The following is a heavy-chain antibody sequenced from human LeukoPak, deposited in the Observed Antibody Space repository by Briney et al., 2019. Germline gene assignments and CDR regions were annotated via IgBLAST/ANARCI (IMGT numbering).Heavy chain of an antibody. CDR3: ARGYDSSGYFSD. D-gene: IGHD3-22*01. J-gene: IGHJ4*02. CDR2: IDTNTGNP. Sequence: EASVKVSCKASGYTFSSNAINWVRQAPGQGLEWMGRIDTNTGNPTYAQGFTGQFVFSLDTSVSTAYLQISSLKAEDTAEYFCARGYDSSGYFSDWGQGTLVTVSS. CDR1: GYTFSSNA. V-gene: IGHV7-4-1*02.